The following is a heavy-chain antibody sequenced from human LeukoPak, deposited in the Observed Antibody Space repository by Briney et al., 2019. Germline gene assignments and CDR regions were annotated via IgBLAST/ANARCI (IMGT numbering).Heavy chain of an antibody. Sequence: SVKVSCKASGGTFSSYAISWVRQAPGQGLEWMGGIIPIFGTANYAQKFQGRVTITADESTGTAYMELSSLRSEDTAVYYCARGGYSSGWYQVYYFDYWGQGTLVTVSS. D-gene: IGHD6-19*01. V-gene: IGHV1-69*01. J-gene: IGHJ4*02. CDR1: GGTFSSYA. CDR2: IIPIFGTA. CDR3: ARGGYSSGWYQVYYFDY.